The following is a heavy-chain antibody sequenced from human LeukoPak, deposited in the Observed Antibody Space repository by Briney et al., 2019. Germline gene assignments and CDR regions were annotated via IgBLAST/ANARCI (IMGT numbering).Heavy chain of an antibody. J-gene: IGHJ4*02. V-gene: IGHV3-30-3*01. CDR2: ISSDETTK. CDR1: GFTFDDYA. D-gene: IGHD3-10*01. CDR3: TRELYFFDTGSFDY. Sequence: GGSLRLSCAASGFTFDDYAMHWVRQAPGKGLEWVAIISSDETTKYFADSVKGRFNISRDSSKNTLFLQMDRLALEDTAVYYCTRELYFFDTGSFDYWGQGTLVTVSS.